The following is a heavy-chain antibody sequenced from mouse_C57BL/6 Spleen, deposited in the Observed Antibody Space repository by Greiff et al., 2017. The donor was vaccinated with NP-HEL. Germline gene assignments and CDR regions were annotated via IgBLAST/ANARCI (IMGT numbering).Heavy chain of an antibody. D-gene: IGHD1-1*01. CDR2: IDPSDSYT. J-gene: IGHJ2*01. CDR3: ARRTVANDY. V-gene: IGHV1-69*01. CDR1: GYTFTSYW. Sequence: VQLQQPGAELVMPGASVKLSCKASGYTFTSYWMHWVKQRPGQGLEWIGEIDPSDSYTNYNQKFKGKSTLTVDKSSSTAYMQLSSLTSEDSAVYYCARRTVANDYWGQGTTLTVSS.